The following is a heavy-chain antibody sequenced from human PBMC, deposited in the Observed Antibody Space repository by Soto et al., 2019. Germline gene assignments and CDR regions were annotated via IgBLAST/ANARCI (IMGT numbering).Heavy chain of an antibody. CDR1: GFTFSSYW. CDR3: ASRDITMGRGVYYYYGMDV. D-gene: IGHD3-10*01. V-gene: IGHV3-7*05. J-gene: IGHJ6*01. Sequence: EVQLVESGGGLVQPGGSLRLSCAASGFTFSSYWMSWVRQAPGKGLECVANIKQDGSEKYYVDSVKGRFTISRDNAKNTRFRQVNSLRAEDTGVYYCASRDITMGRGVYYYYGMDVWGQGTRVIVS. CDR2: IKQDGSEK.